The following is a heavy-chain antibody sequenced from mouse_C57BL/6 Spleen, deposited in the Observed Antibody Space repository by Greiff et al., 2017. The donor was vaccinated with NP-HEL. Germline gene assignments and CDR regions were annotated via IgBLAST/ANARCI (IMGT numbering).Heavy chain of an antibody. Sequence: QVQLQQPGPELVKPGASVTLSCKASGYTFTSYWLHWVKQRPGGGLEWSGRFDPYCGGTKYNEQLKSKATLTVDQPSSNGYIQRSSLTSDDSAVYYCARCYDGYLYYAMDYWGQGTSVTVSS. J-gene: IGHJ4*01. CDR3: ARCYDGYLYYAMDY. V-gene: IGHV1-72*01. CDR2: FDPYCGGT. CDR1: GYTFTSYW. D-gene: IGHD2-3*01.